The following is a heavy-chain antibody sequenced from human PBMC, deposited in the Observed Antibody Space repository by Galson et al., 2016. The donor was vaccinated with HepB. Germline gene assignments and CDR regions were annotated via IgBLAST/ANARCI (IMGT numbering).Heavy chain of an antibody. D-gene: IGHD1-20*01. CDR3: AKFRGLQQYNYPMDD. CDR1: GFIFDSYA. V-gene: IGHV3-23*01. Sequence: LRLSCAASGFIFDSYAMSWVRPVPGTGLEWVSRIFGVGGDTYNTDVVKGRFTISRDNSKSTLYLQMDSLTAEDTAVYFCAKFRGLQQYNYPMDDWGKGPRVIVSS. CDR2: IFGVGGDT. J-gene: IGHJ6*03.